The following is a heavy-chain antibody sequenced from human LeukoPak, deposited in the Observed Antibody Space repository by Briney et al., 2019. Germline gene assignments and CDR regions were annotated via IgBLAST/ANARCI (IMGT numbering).Heavy chain of an antibody. Sequence: GGSLRLSCAASGFTFSTYVMHWVRQAPGKGLEWVAVISDDGRGKYYADSVKGRFTISRDNSKDTLYLQMNSLRADDTAVYYCASSKSHIFDDYWGQGTLVTVSS. CDR1: GFTFSTYV. J-gene: IGHJ4*02. V-gene: IGHV3-30*04. CDR2: ISDDGRGK. CDR3: ASSKSHIFDDY. D-gene: IGHD2-21*01.